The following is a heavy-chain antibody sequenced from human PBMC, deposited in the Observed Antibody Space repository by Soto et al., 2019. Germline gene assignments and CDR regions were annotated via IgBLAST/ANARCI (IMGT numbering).Heavy chain of an antibody. CDR3: ARGETYYYDSSGPNWFDP. CDR1: GGSIGSYY. V-gene: IGHV4-59*01. D-gene: IGHD3-22*01. J-gene: IGHJ5*02. CDR2: IYYSGST. Sequence: PSETLSLTCTVSGGSIGSYYWSWIRQPPGKGLEWIGYIYYSGSTNYNPSLKSRVTISVDTSKNQFSLKLSSVTAADTAVYYCARGETYYYDSSGPNWFDPWGQGTLVTVSS.